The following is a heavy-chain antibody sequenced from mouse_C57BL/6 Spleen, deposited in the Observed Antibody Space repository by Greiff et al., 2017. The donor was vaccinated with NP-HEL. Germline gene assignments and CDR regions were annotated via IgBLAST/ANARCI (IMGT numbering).Heavy chain of an antibody. Sequence: EVQLQQSGPGLVKPSQSLSLTCSVTGYSITSGYYWNWIRQFPGNKLEWMGYISYDGSNNYNPSLKNRISITRDTSKNQFFLKLNSVTTEDTATYYCAKIYYDYEDYFDYWGQGTTLTVSS. CDR2: ISYDGSN. D-gene: IGHD2-4*01. V-gene: IGHV3-6*01. CDR3: AKIYYDYEDYFDY. CDR1: GYSITSGYY. J-gene: IGHJ2*01.